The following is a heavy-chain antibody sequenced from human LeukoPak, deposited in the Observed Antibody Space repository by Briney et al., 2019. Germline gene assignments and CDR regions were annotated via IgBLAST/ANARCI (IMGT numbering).Heavy chain of an antibody. CDR2: ITAYNGNR. Sequence: ASVKVSCKTSGYTFSNYGISWVRQAPGQGLEWMGWITAYNGNRLYAQRFQGRITLTTDTSTSTSYMVLRSLEYDDTAIYYCARDNDKVVDHWGQGTLVTVSS. CDR1: GYTFSNYG. D-gene: IGHD1-1*01. V-gene: IGHV1-18*01. CDR3: ARDNDKVVDH. J-gene: IGHJ4*01.